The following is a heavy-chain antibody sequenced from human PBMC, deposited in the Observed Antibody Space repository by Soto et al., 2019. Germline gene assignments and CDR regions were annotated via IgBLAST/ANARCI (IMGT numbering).Heavy chain of an antibody. CDR3: SRAPFDSSGYFAY. D-gene: IGHD3-22*01. CDR2: ISYDETNE. Sequence: GGSLRLSCAASGFTFSRYSMHWVRQAPGKGLEWVAAISYDETNESYADSVKGRFTISRDTSKNTLFLQMNSLRPEDTAVYFCSRAPFDSSGYFAYWGQATLVTVSS. V-gene: IGHV3-30-3*01. J-gene: IGHJ4*02. CDR1: GFTFSRYS.